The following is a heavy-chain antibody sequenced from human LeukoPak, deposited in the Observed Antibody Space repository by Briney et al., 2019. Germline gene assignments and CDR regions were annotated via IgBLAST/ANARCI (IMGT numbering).Heavy chain of an antibody. CDR3: ARSPRGYSYGLDFY. CDR1: GYTFTGYY. CDR2: INPNSGGT. V-gene: IGHV1-2*06. Sequence: GASVKVSCKASGYTFTGYYMHWVRQAPGQGLEWMGRINPNSGGTNYAQKFQGGVTMTRDTSISTAYMELSRLRSDDTAVYYCARSPRGYSYGLDFYWGQGTLVTVSS. D-gene: IGHD5-18*01. J-gene: IGHJ4*02.